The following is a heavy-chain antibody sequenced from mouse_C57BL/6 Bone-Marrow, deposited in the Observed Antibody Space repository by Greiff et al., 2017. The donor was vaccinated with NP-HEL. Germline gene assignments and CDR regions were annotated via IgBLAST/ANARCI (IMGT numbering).Heavy chain of an antibody. CDR3: ILWPREAWFAY. Sequence: EVQLQQSGAELVRPGASVKLSCTASGFNFKDYYMHWVKQRPEQGLEWIGWIDPENGDTEYAAKFQGKATITADTSSNTAYLQLSSLTSEDTAVYYWILWPREAWFAYWGQGTLVTVSA. CDR2: IDPENGDT. CDR1: GFNFKDYY. J-gene: IGHJ3*01. D-gene: IGHD1-1*01. V-gene: IGHV14-4*01.